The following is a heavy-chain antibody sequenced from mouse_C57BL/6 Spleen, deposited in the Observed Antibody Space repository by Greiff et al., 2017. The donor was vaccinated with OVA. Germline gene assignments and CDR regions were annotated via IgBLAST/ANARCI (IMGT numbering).Heavy chain of an antibody. CDR2: IDPSASYS. J-gene: IGHJ2*01. V-gene: IGHV1-69*01. D-gene: IGHD2-14*01. CDR3: ASFTTGGYDMDY. CDR1: GYTFTSYS. Sequence: QVQLQQPGADLVLPGASLTLSCKASGYTFTSYSMYWVKQIPGQVLEWIGVIDPSASYSNSNHKFKSKSTLTVDKSSSTAYMQLSSVTAKDSAVNYCASFTTGGYDMDYWGQGTTLTVSS.